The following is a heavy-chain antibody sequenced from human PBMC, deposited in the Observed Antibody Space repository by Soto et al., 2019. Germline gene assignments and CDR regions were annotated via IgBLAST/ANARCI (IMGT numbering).Heavy chain of an antibody. CDR1: HGSSRTYY. D-gene: IGHD4-17*01. Sequence: AEPLSINGTTAHGSSRTYYGSWNRQPPGKGLEWIGYIYYSGSTNYNPSLKSRVTISVDTSKNQFSLKLSSVTAADTAVYYCAIDVFFFNDTATTEIYTLSLLDS. CDR2: IYYSGST. CDR3: AIDVFFFNDTATTEIYTLSLLDS. V-gene: IGHV4-59*01. J-gene: IGHJ5*01.